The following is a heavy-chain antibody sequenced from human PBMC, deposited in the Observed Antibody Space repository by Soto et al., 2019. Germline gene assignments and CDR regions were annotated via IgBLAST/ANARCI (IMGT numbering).Heavy chain of an antibody. CDR1: GGSISSSSYY. D-gene: IGHD2-15*01. V-gene: IGHV4-39*01. CDR3: AGYCSGGSCYVFDYFDY. CDR2: IYYSGST. J-gene: IGHJ4*02. Sequence: QLQLQESGPGLVKPSETLSLTCTVSGGSISSSSYYWGWIRQPPGKGLEWIGSIYYSGSTYYDPSLKSRVTISVDTAKNQFSLTLSSVTAADTAVYYCAGYCSGGSCYVFDYFDYWGQGTLVTVSS.